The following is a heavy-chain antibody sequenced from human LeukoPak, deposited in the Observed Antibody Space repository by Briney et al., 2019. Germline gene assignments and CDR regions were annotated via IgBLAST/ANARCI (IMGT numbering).Heavy chain of an antibody. CDR1: GGSISSSNYY. V-gene: IGHV4-39*07. Sequence: PSETLSLTCTVSGGSISSSNYYWSWIRQPPGKGLEWIGEINHSGSTNYNPSLKSRVTISVDTSKNQFSLKLSSVTAADTAVYYCARRRRIVGATPGAFDIWGQGTMVTVSS. CDR3: ARRRRIVGATPGAFDI. D-gene: IGHD1-26*01. J-gene: IGHJ3*02. CDR2: INHSGST.